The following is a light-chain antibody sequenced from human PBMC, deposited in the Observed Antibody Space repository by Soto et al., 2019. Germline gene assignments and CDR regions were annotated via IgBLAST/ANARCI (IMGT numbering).Light chain of an antibody. Sequence: DIQMTQSPSTLSASVGDRVIIVCRASQSIGSWLAWYQQKPGKAPKLLIYKASSLESGVPSRFSGSGSGTDFTLTISRLEPEDFAVYYCQQYGSSPLTFGGGTRLEIK. CDR1: QSIGSW. CDR2: KAS. J-gene: IGKJ5*01. CDR3: QQYGSSPLT. V-gene: IGKV1-5*03.